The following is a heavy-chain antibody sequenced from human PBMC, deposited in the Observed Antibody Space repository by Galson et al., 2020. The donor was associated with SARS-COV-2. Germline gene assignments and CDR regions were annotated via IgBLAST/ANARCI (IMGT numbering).Heavy chain of an antibody. D-gene: IGHD3-10*01. CDR1: GFAFSSHT. J-gene: IGHJ4*02. CDR3: ARSPPASTSGTSIYFDY. CDR2: LDTSSTYI. V-gene: IGHV3-21*01. Sequence: GESPKISCAASGFAFSSHTMNWVRQAPGKGLEWVAPLDTSSTYIYHADSLKGRFTISRDNAENSLYLQMNSLRAEDTAVYYCARSPPASTSGTSIYFDYWGQGT.